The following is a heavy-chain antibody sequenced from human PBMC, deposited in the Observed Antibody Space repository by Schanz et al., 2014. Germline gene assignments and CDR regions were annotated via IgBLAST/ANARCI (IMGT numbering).Heavy chain of an antibody. V-gene: IGHV3-21*01. J-gene: IGHJ4*02. CDR2: VSRSTPDI. Sequence: EVQLMESGGGLVKPGGSLRLSCVASGFAFSSFAMTWVRQAPGRGLEWVSYVSRSTPDIYYADSVKGRFTMSRDNAKNSVFLQMNSLRVEDTAVYHCVSSGSYSSYAFWGQGTLXTVSS. CDR3: VSSGSYSSYAF. D-gene: IGHD3-10*01. CDR1: GFAFSSFA.